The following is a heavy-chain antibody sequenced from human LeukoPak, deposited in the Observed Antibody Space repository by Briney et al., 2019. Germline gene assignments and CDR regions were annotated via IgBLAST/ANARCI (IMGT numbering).Heavy chain of an antibody. CDR1: GFTFSTTW. D-gene: IGHD3-22*01. Sequence: PGGSLRLSCAASGFTFSTTWVHWVRQAPGQGLVWVSRIDGDARTIDYADSVKGRFTISRDNAKNSLYLQMNSLRAEDTALYYCAKDSYDSSYVDYWGQGTLVTVSS. V-gene: IGHV3-74*01. CDR3: AKDSYDSSYVDY. CDR2: IDGDARTI. J-gene: IGHJ4*02.